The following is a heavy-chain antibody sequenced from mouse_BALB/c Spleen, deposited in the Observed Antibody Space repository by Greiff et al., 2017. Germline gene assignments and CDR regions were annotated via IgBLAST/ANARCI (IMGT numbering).Heavy chain of an antibody. D-gene: IGHD2-4*01. CDR1: GFAFSSYD. V-gene: IGHV5-12-1*01. J-gene: IGHJ4*01. Sequence: EVKLVESGGGLVKPGGSLKLSCAASGFAFSSYDMSWVRQTPEKRLEWVAYISSGGGSTYYPDTVKGRFTISRDNAKNTLYLQMSSLKSEDTAMYYCAREITTGAMDDWGQGTSVTVSS. CDR2: ISSGGGST. CDR3: AREITTGAMDD.